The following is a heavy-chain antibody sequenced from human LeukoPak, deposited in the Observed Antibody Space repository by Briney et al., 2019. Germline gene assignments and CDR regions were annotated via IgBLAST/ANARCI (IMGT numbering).Heavy chain of an antibody. D-gene: IGHD3-22*01. CDR1: GFTFSSYA. V-gene: IGHV3-23*01. CDR3: ANGLTYYYDSSGGLDYFDY. J-gene: IGHJ4*02. Sequence: GGSLRLSCAASGFTFSSYAMSWVRQAPGKGLEWVSAISGSGGSTYYAGSVKGRFTISRDNSKNTLYLQMNSLRAEDTAVYYCANGLTYYYDSSGGLDYFDYWGQGTLVTVPS. CDR2: ISGSGGST.